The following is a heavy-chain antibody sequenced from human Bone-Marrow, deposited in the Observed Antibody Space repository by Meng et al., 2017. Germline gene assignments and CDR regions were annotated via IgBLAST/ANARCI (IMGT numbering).Heavy chain of an antibody. J-gene: IGHJ4*02. CDR2: INSDGSIT. CDR1: GFTFSSLW. V-gene: IGHV3-74*01. D-gene: IGHD1-26*01. CDR3: ASLSPSYWYFPY. Sequence: GESLKISCATSGFTFSSLWMHWVRQPAGKGLVWVSRINSDGSITTYADSVKGRFTISRDNAKNTLYLQMNSLRGEDTAIYYCASLSPSYWYFPYWGQGTLVTVSS.